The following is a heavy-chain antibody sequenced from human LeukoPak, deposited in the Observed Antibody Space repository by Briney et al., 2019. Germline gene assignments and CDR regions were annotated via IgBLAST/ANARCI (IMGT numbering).Heavy chain of an antibody. CDR2: IYYSGST. V-gene: IGHV4-59*01. J-gene: IGHJ4*02. Sequence: PSETLSLTCTVSGGSISSYYWSWIRQPPGKGLEWIGYIYYSGSTNYNPSLKSRVTISVDTSKNQFSLKLSSVTAADTAVYYCARDGGIPGDYWGQGTLVTVSS. CDR3: ARDGGIPGDY. CDR1: GGSISSYY. D-gene: IGHD2-15*01.